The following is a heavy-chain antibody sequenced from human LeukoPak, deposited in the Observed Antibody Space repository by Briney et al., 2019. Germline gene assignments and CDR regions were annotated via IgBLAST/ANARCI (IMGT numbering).Heavy chain of an antibody. CDR1: GGTFSSYA. CDR3: ARGTFGGVIAIAPSFDY. D-gene: IGHD3-16*02. V-gene: IGHV1-69*06. CDR2: ITPIFGTA. Sequence: GSSVKVSCKASGGTFSSYAISWVRQAPGQGLEWMGGITPIFGTANYAQKFQGRVTITADKSTSTAYMELSSLRSEDTAVYYCARGTFGGVIAIAPSFDYWGQGTLVTVSS. J-gene: IGHJ4*02.